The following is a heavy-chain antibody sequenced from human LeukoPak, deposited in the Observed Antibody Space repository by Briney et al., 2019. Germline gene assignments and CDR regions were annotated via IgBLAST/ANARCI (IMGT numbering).Heavy chain of an antibody. Sequence: ASQTLSLTCTVSGGSTSSGGYYWSWIRQPPGKGPEWIGYIYHDGSTYYNPSLKSRVTISVDTSKNQFSLKLSSVTAADTAVYYCARVVYCSSTSCSPFYYYYYMDVWGKGTTVTVSS. J-gene: IGHJ6*03. CDR2: IYHDGST. D-gene: IGHD2-2*01. CDR3: ARVVYCSSTSCSPFYYYYYMDV. CDR1: GGSTSSGGYY. V-gene: IGHV4-30-2*05.